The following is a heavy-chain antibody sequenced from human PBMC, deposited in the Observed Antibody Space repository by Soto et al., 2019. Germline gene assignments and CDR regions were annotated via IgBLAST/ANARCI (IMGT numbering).Heavy chain of an antibody. J-gene: IGHJ4*02. D-gene: IGHD3-22*01. Sequence: PGGSLRLSCAASGLNVSSNYMGWVRPAPGTGLEWVSRIYGGDDTYYADSVKGRFTISRDNSKNTLYLQMNSLRVEDTAVYYCARRGYEYESSGYYPLFDYWGQGILVNVSS. CDR1: GLNVSSNY. CDR2: IYGGDDT. V-gene: IGHV3-53*01. CDR3: ARRGYEYESSGYYPLFDY.